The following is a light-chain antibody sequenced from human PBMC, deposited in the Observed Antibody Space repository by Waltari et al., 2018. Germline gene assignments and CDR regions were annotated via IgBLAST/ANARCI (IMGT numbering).Light chain of an antibody. Sequence: QSVLTQPPSASGTPGQRVIISCSGSSSNIGSNYVYWYQQVPGTAPKLLIYQNNQRAAVGPCRCSGCRSGTSASLAISGLRSEDEADYYCAAWDDSLSGHVVFGGGTKLTAL. CDR1: SSNIGSNY. CDR2: QNN. J-gene: IGLJ2*01. CDR3: AAWDDSLSGHVV. V-gene: IGLV1-47*01.